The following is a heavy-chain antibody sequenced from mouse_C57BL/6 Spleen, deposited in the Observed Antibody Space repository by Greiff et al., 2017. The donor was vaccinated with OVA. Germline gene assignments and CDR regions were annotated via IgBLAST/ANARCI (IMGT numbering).Heavy chain of an antibody. J-gene: IGHJ1*03. V-gene: IGHV10-1*01. CDR3: VRQAYFNFDV. D-gene: IGHD6-5*01. CDR2: IRSKSNNYAT. Sequence: EVKLMESGGGLVQPKGSLKLSCAASGFSFNTYAMNWVRQAPGKGLEWVARIRSKSNNYATYYADSVKDRFTISRDDSESMLYLQMNNLKTEDTAMYYCVRQAYFNFDVWGTGTTVTVSS. CDR1: GFSFNTYA.